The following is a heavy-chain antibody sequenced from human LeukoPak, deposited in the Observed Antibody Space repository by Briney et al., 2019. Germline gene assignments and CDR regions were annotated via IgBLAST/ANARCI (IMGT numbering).Heavy chain of an antibody. CDR2: ISAYNGNT. CDR3: ARALPLYSGSSNFDY. J-gene: IGHJ4*02. Sequence: ASVKVSCKASGYTFTSYGISWVRQAPGQGLEWMGWISAYNGNTNYAQKLQGRVTMTTDTSTSTAYMELRSLRSDDTAVYYCARALPLYSGSSNFDYWGQGTLVTVPS. V-gene: IGHV1-18*01. D-gene: IGHD1-26*01. CDR1: GYTFTSYG.